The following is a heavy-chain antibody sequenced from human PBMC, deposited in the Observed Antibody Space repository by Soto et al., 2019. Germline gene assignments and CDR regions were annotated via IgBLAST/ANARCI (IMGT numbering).Heavy chain of an antibody. CDR2: ISGSGGST. J-gene: IGHJ6*03. Sequence: GESLKISCAASGFTFSSYAMSWVRQAPGKGLEWVSAISGSGGSTYYADSVKGRFTISRDNSKNTLYLQMNSLRAEDTAVYYCAKAPYELGCLYYYYYMDVWGKGTTVTVSS. CDR1: GFTFSSYA. V-gene: IGHV3-23*01. D-gene: IGHD2-2*01. CDR3: AKAPYELGCLYYYYYMDV.